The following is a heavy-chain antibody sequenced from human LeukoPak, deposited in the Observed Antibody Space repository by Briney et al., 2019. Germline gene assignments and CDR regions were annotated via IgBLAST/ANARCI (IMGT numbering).Heavy chain of an antibody. J-gene: IGHJ6*02. CDR1: GYSFQDYW. D-gene: IGHD2-2*02. V-gene: IGHV5-51*01. CDR2: IFPHDSDT. Sequence: GESLKISCKGSGYSFQDYWIGWVRQMPGKGPELMGRIFPHDSDTKYSPSFEGQVTISVNKSISTAYVQWGSLRVSDTAIYYCAKFGIRGCSSSTRCYTPFFYYGMDVWRQGTTVTVSS. CDR3: AKFGIRGCSSSTRCYTPFFYYGMDV.